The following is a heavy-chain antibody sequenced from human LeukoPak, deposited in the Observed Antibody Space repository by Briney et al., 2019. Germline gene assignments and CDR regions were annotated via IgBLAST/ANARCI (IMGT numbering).Heavy chain of an antibody. CDR3: ARVGDYGDLWDY. CDR2: ISAYNGNT. J-gene: IGHJ4*02. Sequence: ASVKVSCKASGGTFSSYAISWVRQAPGQGLEWMGWISAYNGNTNYAQKLQGRVTMTTDTSTSTAYMELRSLRSDDTAVYYCARVGDYGDLWDYWGQGTLVTVSS. D-gene: IGHD4-17*01. CDR1: GGTFSSYA. V-gene: IGHV1-18*01.